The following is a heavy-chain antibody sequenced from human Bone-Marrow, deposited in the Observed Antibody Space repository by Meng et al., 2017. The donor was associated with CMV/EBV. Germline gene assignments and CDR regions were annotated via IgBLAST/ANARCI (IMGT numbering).Heavy chain of an antibody. CDR3: AERGGGY. D-gene: IGHD1-1*01. CDR2: IHYTGRA. Sequence: QVQLKQSGPGLVKPSETLSLTCRVSGVSISTHYWSWIRQTPGKGLEWIASIHYTGRADYSPSLKSRVTVSVDTSDSQVSLKLSSVTTADTAMYYCAERGGGYWGQGILVTVSS. J-gene: IGHJ4*02. CDR1: GVSISTHY. V-gene: IGHV4-59*11.